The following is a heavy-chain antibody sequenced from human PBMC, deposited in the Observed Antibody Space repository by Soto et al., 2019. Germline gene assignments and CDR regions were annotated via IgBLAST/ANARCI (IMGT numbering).Heavy chain of an antibody. Sequence: GASVKVSCKASGGTFSSYAISWVRQAPGQGLEWMGGIIPIFGTANYAQKFQGRVTITADESTSTAYMELSSLRSEDTAVYYCARDKVGSTSPNNNYYYYGMDVWGQGTTVTVSS. CDR3: ARDKVGSTSPNNNYYYYGMDV. J-gene: IGHJ6*02. CDR1: GGTFSSYA. V-gene: IGHV1-69*13. CDR2: IIPIFGTA. D-gene: IGHD2-2*01.